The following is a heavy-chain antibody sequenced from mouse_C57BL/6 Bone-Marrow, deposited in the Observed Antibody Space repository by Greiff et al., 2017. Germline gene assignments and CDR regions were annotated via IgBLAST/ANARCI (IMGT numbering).Heavy chain of an antibody. D-gene: IGHD1-1*01. CDR2: IYPRSGNT. Sequence: VQLQQSGAELARPGASVKLSCKASGYTFTSYGISWVKQRTGQGLEWIGEIYPRSGNTYYNEKFKGKATLTADKSSSTAYMALRSLTSEDSAVYFCARRATVVATRAWFAYWGQGTLVTVSA. V-gene: IGHV1-81*01. CDR1: GYTFTSYG. CDR3: ARRATVVATRAWFAY. J-gene: IGHJ3*01.